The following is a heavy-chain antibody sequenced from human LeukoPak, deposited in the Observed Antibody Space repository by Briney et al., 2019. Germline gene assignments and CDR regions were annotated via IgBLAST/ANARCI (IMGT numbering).Heavy chain of an antibody. CDR3: AKALEQETVIALDS. CDR1: GFTFSTYA. CDR2: ISGSGGST. D-gene: IGHD6-13*01. Sequence: PGGTLRLSCAASGFTFSTYAMSWVRQAPGKGLEWVSDISGSGGSTYYADSVKGRFTISRDNSKNTLYLQMTSLRAEDTSIYFCAKALEQETVIALDSWGQGTLVTVSS. J-gene: IGHJ4*02. V-gene: IGHV3-23*01.